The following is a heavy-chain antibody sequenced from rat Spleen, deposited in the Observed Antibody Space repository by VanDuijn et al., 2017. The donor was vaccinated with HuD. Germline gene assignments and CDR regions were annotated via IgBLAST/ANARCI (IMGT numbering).Heavy chain of an antibody. V-gene: IGHV5-25*01. CDR3: VRQDTSGYSNWFAY. D-gene: IGHD4-3*01. J-gene: IGHJ3*01. CDR1: GFTFSNFD. CDR2: ITNTGGDS. Sequence: EVQLVESGGGLVQPGRSLKLSCAVSGFTFSNFDMAWVRQAPGKGLEWVGSITNTGGDSFYPDSVKGRFTISRDNAKSSLYLQMDSLRSGDTATYYCVRQDTSGYSNWFAYWGQGALVTVSS.